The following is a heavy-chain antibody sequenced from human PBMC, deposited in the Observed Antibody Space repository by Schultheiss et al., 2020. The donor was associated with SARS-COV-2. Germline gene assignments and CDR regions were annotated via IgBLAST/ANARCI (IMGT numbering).Heavy chain of an antibody. CDR1: GFTVSSTY. CDR2: IYSGGNT. CDR3: ARAGRVQAEPQTQNNDY. V-gene: IGHV3-66*01. D-gene: IGHD1-26*01. Sequence: GGSLRLSCAASGFTVSSTYMSWVRQAPGKGLEWVSIIYSGGNTYYADSVEDRFTMSRDNSRNTLYLQMNGLRVEDTAVYYCARAGRVQAEPQTQNNDYWGQGTLVTVSS. J-gene: IGHJ4*02.